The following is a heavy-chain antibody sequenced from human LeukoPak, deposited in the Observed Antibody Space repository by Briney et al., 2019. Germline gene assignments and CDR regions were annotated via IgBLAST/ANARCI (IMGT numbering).Heavy chain of an antibody. D-gene: IGHD6-6*01. CDR1: GYTFTGYY. V-gene: IGHV1-2*06. CDR2: INPNSGGT. CDR3: ARDPYPDSYSSSSDY. Sequence: ASVKVSCKASGYTFTGYYMHWVRQAPGQGLEWMGRINPNSGGTNYAQKFQGRVTMTRDTSISTAYMELSRLRSDDAAVYYCARDPYPDSYSSSSDYWGQGTLVTVSS. J-gene: IGHJ4*02.